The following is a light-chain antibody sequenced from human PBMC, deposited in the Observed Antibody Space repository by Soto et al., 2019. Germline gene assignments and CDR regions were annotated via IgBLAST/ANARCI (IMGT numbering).Light chain of an antibody. CDR2: GNS. CDR3: QSYDSSLSGYVV. J-gene: IGLJ2*01. CDR1: SSNIGAGYD. V-gene: IGLV1-40*01. Sequence: QSVLTQPPSVSGAPGQTVTISCTGSSSNIGAGYDVHWYQQLPGTAPKLLIYGNSNRPSGVPDRFSGSQSGTSASLAITGLQAEDEADYYCQSYDSSLSGYVVFGGGTKLTVL.